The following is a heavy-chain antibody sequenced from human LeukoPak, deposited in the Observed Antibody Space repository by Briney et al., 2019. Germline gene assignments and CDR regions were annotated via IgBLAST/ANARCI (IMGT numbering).Heavy chain of an antibody. J-gene: IGHJ3*02. D-gene: IGHD6-19*01. CDR2: IIPIFGSA. CDR1: GVTFSSYT. Sequence: ASVKVSCKASGVTFSSYTISWVRQAPGQGLEWMGGIIPIFGSANYAQKFQGRVTITADESTSTAYMKLNSLRAEDTAVYYCAKDRSSGWFGMDAFDIWGQGTMVTVSS. CDR3: AKDRSSGWFGMDAFDI. V-gene: IGHV1-69*13.